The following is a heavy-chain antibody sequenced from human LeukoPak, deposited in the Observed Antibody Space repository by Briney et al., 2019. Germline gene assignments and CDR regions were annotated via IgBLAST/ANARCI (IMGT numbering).Heavy chain of an antibody. CDR1: GFTFSSYA. D-gene: IGHD6-19*01. V-gene: IGHV3-30*04. Sequence: PGRSLRLSCAASGFTFSSYANHWVRQAPGKGLEWVAVISYDGSNKNYADSVKGRFTISRDNSKNTLYLQMNSLRAEDTAVCYCARGVRIAVAGNIDYWGQGTLVTVSS. J-gene: IGHJ4*02. CDR3: ARGVRIAVAGNIDY. CDR2: ISYDGSNK.